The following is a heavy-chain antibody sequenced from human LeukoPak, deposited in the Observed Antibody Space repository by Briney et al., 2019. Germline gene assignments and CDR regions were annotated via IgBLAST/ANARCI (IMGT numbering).Heavy chain of an antibody. V-gene: IGHV1-3*01. CDR1: GYTFTSYA. D-gene: IGHD3-10*01. Sequence: GASVKVSCKASGYTFTSYAMHWVRQAPGQRLEWMGWINAGNGNTKYSQKFQGRVTITRDTSASTVYMELSSLRSEDTAVYYCARGGGLLWFGELLPKGYYFDYWGQGTLVTVSS. J-gene: IGHJ4*02. CDR3: ARGGGLLWFGELLPKGYYFDY. CDR2: INAGNGNT.